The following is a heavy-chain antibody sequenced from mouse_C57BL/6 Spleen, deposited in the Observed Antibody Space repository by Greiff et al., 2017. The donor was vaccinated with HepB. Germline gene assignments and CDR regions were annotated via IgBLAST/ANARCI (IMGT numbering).Heavy chain of an antibody. CDR2: IHPSDSDT. CDR1: GYTFTSYW. D-gene: IGHD5-5*01. Sequence: QVQLKQPGAELVKPGASVKVSCKASGYTFTSYWMHWVKQRPGQGLEWIGRIHPSDSDTNYNQKFKGKATLTVDKSSSTAYMQLSSLTSEDSAVYDCAVPLYLSLWYFDVWGTGTTVTVSS. J-gene: IGHJ1*03. V-gene: IGHV1-74*01. CDR3: AVPLYLSLWYFDV.